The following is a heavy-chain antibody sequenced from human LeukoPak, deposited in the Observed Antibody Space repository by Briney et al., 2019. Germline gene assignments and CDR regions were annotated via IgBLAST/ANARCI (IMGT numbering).Heavy chain of an antibody. Sequence: GGSLRLSCAASGFTFSSYAMSWVRQAPGKGLEWVSAISGSGGSTYYADSVKGRFTISRDNSKNTLYLQMNSLGAEDTAVYYCAKGSAGANYDFWSGYSICPFHFDYWGQGTLVTVSS. CDR1: GFTFSSYA. CDR2: ISGSGGST. D-gene: IGHD3-3*01. CDR3: AKGSAGANYDFWSGYSICPFHFDY. J-gene: IGHJ4*02. V-gene: IGHV3-23*01.